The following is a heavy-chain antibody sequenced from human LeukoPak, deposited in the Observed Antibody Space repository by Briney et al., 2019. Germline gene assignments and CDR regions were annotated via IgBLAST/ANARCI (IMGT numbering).Heavy chain of an antibody. Sequence: SETLSLTCTVSGGSISSSRYYWAWIRQPPGRGLEWIGSVYYSGNTYYNPSLESRVTISVDTSRNQFSLKLTSATATDTALYYCARRGLPVTRYGMDVWGPGTTVTVSS. D-gene: IGHD4-17*01. J-gene: IGHJ6*02. CDR3: ARRGLPVTRYGMDV. CDR2: VYYSGNT. CDR1: GGSISSSRYY. V-gene: IGHV4-39*01.